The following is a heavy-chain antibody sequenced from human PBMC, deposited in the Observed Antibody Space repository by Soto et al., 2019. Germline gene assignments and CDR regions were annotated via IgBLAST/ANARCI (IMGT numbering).Heavy chain of an antibody. CDR2: INHSGST. D-gene: IGHD3-3*01. CDR3: ARRFYDFWSGYRPYYFDY. CDR1: GGSFSGYY. Sequence: QVQLQQWGAGLLKPSETLSLTCAVYGGSFSGYYWSWIRQPPGKGLEWIGEINHSGSTNYNPSLNSRVTISVHPSKNQFSLKLSSVTAADTAVYYCARRFYDFWSGYRPYYFDYWGQGTLVTVSS. V-gene: IGHV4-34*01. J-gene: IGHJ4*02.